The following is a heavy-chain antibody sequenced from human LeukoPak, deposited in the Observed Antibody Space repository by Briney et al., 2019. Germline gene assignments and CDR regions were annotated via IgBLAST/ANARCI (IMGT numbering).Heavy chain of an antibody. CDR1: GFTFSHYA. J-gene: IGHJ5*02. Sequence: GRSLRLSCAVSGFTFSHYAMSWVRQAPGTGLEWVGSLTDSGDATYYADSVKGRLTISRDNSNSTLYLHISGLRDEDTAVYYCARGYSHNSGGWLDPWGQGTLVTVSS. CDR3: ARGYSHNSGGWLDP. V-gene: IGHV3-23*01. D-gene: IGHD5-12*01. CDR2: LTDSGDAT.